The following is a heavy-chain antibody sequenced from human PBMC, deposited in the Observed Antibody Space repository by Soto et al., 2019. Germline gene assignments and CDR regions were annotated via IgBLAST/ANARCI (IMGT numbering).Heavy chain of an antibody. V-gene: IGHV4-34*01. J-gene: IGHJ4*02. CDR3: ARTTAAIHLNY. CDR1: GGSLGCNY. CDR2: THHSGST. Sequence: SETLSLTYAVYGGSLGCNYGGWIRQPPGKGLEWIGETHHSGSTAYNPSLKSRVTISVDTSRNQFSLKLNSVTAADTAVYYCARTTAAIHLNYWSQGTLVTVSS. D-gene: IGHD2-21*02.